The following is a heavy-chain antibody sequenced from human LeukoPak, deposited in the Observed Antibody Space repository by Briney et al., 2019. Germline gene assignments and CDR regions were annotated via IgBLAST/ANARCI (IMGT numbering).Heavy chain of an antibody. CDR3: ARGGGLDV. Sequence: PGGSLRISCAASGFTFNNYAMSWVRQAPGKGLEWVASINHNGNVNYYVDSVKGRFTISRDNAKNSLYLQMSNLRAEDTAVYFCARGGGLDVWGQGATVTVSS. D-gene: IGHD3-16*01. CDR2: INHNGNVN. CDR1: GFTFNNYA. V-gene: IGHV3-7*03. J-gene: IGHJ6*02.